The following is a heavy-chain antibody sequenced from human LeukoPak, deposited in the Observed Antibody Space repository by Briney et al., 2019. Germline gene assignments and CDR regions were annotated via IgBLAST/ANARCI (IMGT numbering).Heavy chain of an antibody. Sequence: GGSLRLSCAASGFTFSNYGMHWVRQAPGKGLEWVAFVRSDGDIKYYADSVKGRFTISRDNSRTTLYLQMNSLRAEDTAVYHCAKDPNSGSFRGTLFDYWGQGTLVTVSS. V-gene: IGHV3-30*02. J-gene: IGHJ4*02. CDR3: AKDPNSGSFRGTLFDY. CDR1: GFTFSNYG. D-gene: IGHD1-26*01. CDR2: VRSDGDIK.